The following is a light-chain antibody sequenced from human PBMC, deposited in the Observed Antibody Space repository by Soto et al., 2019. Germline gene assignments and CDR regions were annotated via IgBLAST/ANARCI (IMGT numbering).Light chain of an antibody. CDR3: SSHTGSVWV. V-gene: IGLV2-14*02. J-gene: IGLJ3*02. CDR2: EVN. CDR1: SSDVGSNNL. Sequence: QSALTQPASVSGSPGQSITIYCTGTSSDVGSNNLVSWYQQHPGKAPKLMIYEVNNRPSGVSNRFSGSKSGNTASLTMSGLQAEDEADYYCSSHTGSVWVFGGGTKVTVL.